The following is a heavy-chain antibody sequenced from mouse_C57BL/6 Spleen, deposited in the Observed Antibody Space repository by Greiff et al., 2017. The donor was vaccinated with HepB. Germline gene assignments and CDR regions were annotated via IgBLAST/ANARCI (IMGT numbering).Heavy chain of an antibody. V-gene: IGHV1-64*01. CDR2: IHPNSGST. D-gene: IGHD2-1*01. CDR3: ARDGNYGYYAMDY. Sequence: QVQLQQPGAELVKPGASVKLSCKASGYTFTSYWMHWVKQRPGQGLEWIGMIHPNSGSTNYNEKFKSKATLTVDKSSSTAYMQLSSLTSEDSAVYYCARDGNYGYYAMDYWGQGTSVTVSS. CDR1: GYTFTSYW. J-gene: IGHJ4*01.